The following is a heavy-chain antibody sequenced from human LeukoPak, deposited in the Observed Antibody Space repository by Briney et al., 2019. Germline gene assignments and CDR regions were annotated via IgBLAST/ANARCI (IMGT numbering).Heavy chain of an antibody. V-gene: IGHV3-23*01. Sequence: GGSLRLSCAASGFTFSSYAMSWVRQAPGKGLEWVSAISGSGGSTYYADSVKGRFTISRDNSKNTLYLQMNSLRAEDTAVYYCAKVSSGLLPYYYYGIDVWGQGTTVTVSS. CDR3: AKVSSGLLPYYYYGIDV. D-gene: IGHD4-17*01. CDR2: ISGSGGST. J-gene: IGHJ6*02. CDR1: GFTFSSYA.